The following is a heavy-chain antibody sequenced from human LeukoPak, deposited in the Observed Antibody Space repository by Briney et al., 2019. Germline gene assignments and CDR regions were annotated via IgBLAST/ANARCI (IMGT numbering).Heavy chain of an antibody. CDR2: ISSSSYI. Sequence: GGSLRLSCAASGFTFSSYSMNWVRQAPGKGLEWVSSISSSSYIYYADSVKGRFTISRDNAKNSLYLQMNSLRAEDTAVCYCARDPAYYDYVWGSYRYVEYYFDYWGQGTLVTVSS. V-gene: IGHV3-21*01. D-gene: IGHD3-16*02. J-gene: IGHJ4*02. CDR1: GFTFSSYS. CDR3: ARDPAYYDYVWGSYRYVEYYFDY.